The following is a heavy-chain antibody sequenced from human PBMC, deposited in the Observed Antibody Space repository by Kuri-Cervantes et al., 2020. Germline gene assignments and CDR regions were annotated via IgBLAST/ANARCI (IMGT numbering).Heavy chain of an antibody. D-gene: IGHD3-22*01. Sequence: GESLKISCAASGFTFSNAWMSWVRQAPGKGLEWVGRIKTKTDGETTDYAAPVKGRFTISRDDSKNTLYLQMNSLRAEDTAVYYCARDLSYYDSSGLFDPWGQGTLVTVSS. CDR2: IKTKTDGETT. J-gene: IGHJ5*02. V-gene: IGHV3-15*01. CDR1: GFTFSNAW. CDR3: ARDLSYYDSSGLFDP.